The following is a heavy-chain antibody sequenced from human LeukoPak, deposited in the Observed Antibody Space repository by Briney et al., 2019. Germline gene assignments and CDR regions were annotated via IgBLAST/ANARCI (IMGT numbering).Heavy chain of an antibody. Sequence: SGPTLVKPTQTLTLTCTFSGFSLSTRGVGVGWIRQPPGKALEWLALIYWNDDKRYSPSLKSRLTITKDTSKNQVVLTMTNMDPVDTATYYCAHLTYYDFWSEYYFDYWGQGTLVTVSS. D-gene: IGHD3-3*01. J-gene: IGHJ4*02. V-gene: IGHV2-5*01. CDR2: IYWNDDK. CDR3: AHLTYYDFWSEYYFDY. CDR1: GFSLSTRGVG.